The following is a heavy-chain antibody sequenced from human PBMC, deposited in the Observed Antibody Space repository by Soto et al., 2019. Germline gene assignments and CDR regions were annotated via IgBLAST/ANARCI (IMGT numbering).Heavy chain of an antibody. CDR1: GYSFTSYW. CDR2: IYPGDSDT. V-gene: IGHV5-51*01. D-gene: IGHD5-18*01. CDR3: ARHKIEADTAMDPYYYYGMDV. Sequence: ESVKISCKGAGYSFTSYWIGWVRQIPGKGLEWMGIIYPGDSDTRYSPSFQGQVTISADKSISTAYLQWSSLKASDTAMYYCARHKIEADTAMDPYYYYGMDVWGQGTTVTVSS. J-gene: IGHJ6*02.